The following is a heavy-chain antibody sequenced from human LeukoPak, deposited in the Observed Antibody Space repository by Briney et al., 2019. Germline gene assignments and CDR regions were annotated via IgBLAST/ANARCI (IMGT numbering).Heavy chain of an antibody. J-gene: IGHJ4*02. CDR1: GFPFSGYW. V-gene: IGHV3-7*01. Sequence: GGSLRLSCAASGFPFSGYWMDWVRQAPGKGMEWVANINQDGSEQYYAASVKGRFTISRDNAKNSLYLQINSLRAEDTAVYYCSRSLDYLGQGALVTVSS. CDR2: INQDGSEQ. CDR3: SRSLDY.